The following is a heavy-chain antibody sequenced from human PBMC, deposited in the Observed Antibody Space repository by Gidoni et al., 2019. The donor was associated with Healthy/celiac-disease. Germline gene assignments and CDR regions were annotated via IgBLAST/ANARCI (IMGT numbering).Heavy chain of an antibody. D-gene: IGHD2-8*01. CDR2: INPIFGTA. CDR3: ARNNGVGQLGYFDY. J-gene: IGHJ4*02. Sequence: QVQLVQSGAEVTKPWSSVKVSCKAAGATFSSYAIRWVRQAPGQGLEWMGGINPIFGTANYAQKIQGRVTITADESTRTAYMELSSLRSEDTAVYYCARNNGVGQLGYFDYWGQGTLVTVSS. CDR1: GATFSSYA. V-gene: IGHV1-69*01.